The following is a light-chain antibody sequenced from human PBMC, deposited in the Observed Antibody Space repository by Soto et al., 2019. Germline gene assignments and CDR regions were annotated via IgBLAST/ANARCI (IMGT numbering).Light chain of an antibody. J-gene: IGKJ5*01. CDR2: ATS. CDR3: QQYGSSPPIT. V-gene: IGKV3-20*01. Sequence: EIVLTQSPGALSLSPGERATLSCRASQSVSSGYLAWYQQKPGQAPRLLFFATSRKATGIPDRFSGSGSWADFSLTISRLEHEDVAVYYCQQYGSSPPITFGQGTRLEIK. CDR1: QSVSSGY.